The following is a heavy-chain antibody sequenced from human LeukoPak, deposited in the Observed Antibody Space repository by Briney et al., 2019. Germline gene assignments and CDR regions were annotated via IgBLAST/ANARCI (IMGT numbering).Heavy chain of an antibody. CDR2: IYYSGST. CDR1: GGPISSYY. Sequence: SETPSLTCTVSGGPISSYYWSWIRQPPGKGLEWIGYIYYSGSTNYNPSLKSRVTISVDTSKNQFSLKLSSVTAADTAVYYCARLLSANWYDPWGQGTLVTVSS. D-gene: IGHD1-26*01. V-gene: IGHV4-59*01. CDR3: ARLLSANWYDP. J-gene: IGHJ5*02.